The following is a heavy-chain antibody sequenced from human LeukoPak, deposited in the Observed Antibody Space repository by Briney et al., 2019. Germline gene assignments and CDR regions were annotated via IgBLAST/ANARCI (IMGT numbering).Heavy chain of an antibody. J-gene: IGHJ5*02. V-gene: IGHV3-23*01. CDR1: GFIFSDYT. CDR3: AKGSTGGKVDWFDP. D-gene: IGHD4-23*01. Sequence: GGSLRLSCAASGFIFSDYTMMWVRRAPGKGLQWVATFTAYGGAYYAASVKGRFAISRDNSRDTVSLYMNSLRVEDTAMYYCAKGSTGGKVDWFDPWGPGTLVTVSS. CDR2: FTAYGGA.